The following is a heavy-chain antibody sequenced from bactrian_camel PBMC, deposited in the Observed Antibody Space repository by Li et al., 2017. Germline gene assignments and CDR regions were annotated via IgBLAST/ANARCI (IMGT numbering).Heavy chain of an antibody. CDR1: GYAYSDGYC. D-gene: IGHD2*01. CDR2: TTSDSST. J-gene: IGHJ4*01. Sequence: VQLVESGGGSVEAGGSLRLSCVVSGYAYSDGYCLGWYRQGPGRKCEVVSRTTSDSSTNYAGSVKGRFTISQDVDKNTVYLQMNNLKPEDTAMYYCGTNKYCRGRACCNSDFSHWGQGTQVTVS. V-gene: IGHV3S53*01. CDR3: GTNKYCRGRACCNSDFSH.